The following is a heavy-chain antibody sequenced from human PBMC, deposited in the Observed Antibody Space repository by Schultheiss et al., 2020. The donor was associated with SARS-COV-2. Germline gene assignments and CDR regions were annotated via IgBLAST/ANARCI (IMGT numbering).Heavy chain of an antibody. CDR1: GYTFTSYY. CDR3: ARDRIMITFGGVTSSYGMDV. CDR2: INPSGGST. D-gene: IGHD3-16*01. Sequence: ASVKVSCKASGYTFTSYYMHWVRQAPGQGLEWMGIINPSGGSTSYAQKFQGRVTMTRDTSTSTVYMELSSLRSEDTAVYYCARDRIMITFGGVTSSYGMDVWGQGTTVTVSS. J-gene: IGHJ6*02. V-gene: IGHV1-46*01.